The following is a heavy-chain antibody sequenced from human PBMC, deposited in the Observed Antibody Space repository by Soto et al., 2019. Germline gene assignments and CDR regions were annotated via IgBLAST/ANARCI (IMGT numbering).Heavy chain of an antibody. CDR2: ISCSCSTI. CDR3: ARDLTYALFAC. Sequence: EVQLVESGGGLVQPGGSLRLSCAASGFTFSSYSMHWVRQAPGKGLEWVSFISCSCSTIYYADAVKGRFTISRDNAKNSLYVQMTRLCAEDTAVHYCARDLTYALFACWGQGTVVTASS. CDR1: GFTFSSYS. J-gene: IGHJ4*02. V-gene: IGHV3-48*01. D-gene: IGHD4-17*01.